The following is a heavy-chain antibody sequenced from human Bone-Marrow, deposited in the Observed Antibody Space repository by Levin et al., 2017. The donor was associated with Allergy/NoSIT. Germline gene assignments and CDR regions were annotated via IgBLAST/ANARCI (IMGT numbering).Heavy chain of an antibody. CDR2: ISSSGSTI. Sequence: GESLKISCAASGFTFSDYYMSWIRQAPGKGLEWVSYISSSGSTIYYADSVKGRFTISRDNAKNSLYLQMNSLRAEDTAVYYCARYTIAVAGFFDYWGQGTLVTVSS. V-gene: IGHV3-11*01. CDR1: GFTFSDYY. D-gene: IGHD6-19*01. J-gene: IGHJ4*02. CDR3: ARYTIAVAGFFDY.